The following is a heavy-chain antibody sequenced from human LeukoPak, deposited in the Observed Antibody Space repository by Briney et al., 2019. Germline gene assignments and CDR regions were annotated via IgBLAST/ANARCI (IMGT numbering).Heavy chain of an antibody. CDR3: TTDSSSSSYY. CDR2: IKSKTDGGKT. Sequence: GGSIRLSCAASGFSFSNAWMSWVRQAPGKGLEWVGRIKSKTDGGKTEYAAPVKGRLNISRDDSKNTLYLQMNSLKTEDTAVYYCTTDSSSSSYYWGEGTLVTVSS. D-gene: IGHD6-6*01. CDR1: GFSFSNAW. V-gene: IGHV3-15*01. J-gene: IGHJ4*02.